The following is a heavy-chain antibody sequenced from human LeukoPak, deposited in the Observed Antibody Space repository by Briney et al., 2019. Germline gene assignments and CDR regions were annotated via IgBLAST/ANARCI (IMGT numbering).Heavy chain of an antibody. V-gene: IGHV4-39*01. CDR1: GGSIRRSYCY. Sequence: SETLSLTCTVSGGSIRRSYCYWGWIRQTPGKGLEWIGSIYDSGSTQYSPSLKSRLIVSVDTSKNQFSLNLTSVTATDTAVYYCARSPLPYGAGRGYFDYWGRGTLVTVSS. CDR3: ARSPLPYGAGRGYFDY. D-gene: IGHD3-10*01. CDR2: IYDSGST. J-gene: IGHJ4*02.